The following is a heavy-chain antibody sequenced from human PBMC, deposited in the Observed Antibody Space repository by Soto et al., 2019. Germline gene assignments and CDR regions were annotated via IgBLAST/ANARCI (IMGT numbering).Heavy chain of an antibody. D-gene: IGHD3-3*01. CDR3: ARDYDFWSGYYLESYYFDY. J-gene: IGHJ4*02. V-gene: IGHV3-7*01. CDR1: GFTFSSYW. CDR2: IKQDGSEK. Sequence: GGSLRLSCAASGFTFSSYWMSWVRQAPGKGLEWVANIKQDGSEKYYVDSVKGRFTISRDNAKNSLYLQMNSLRAEDTAVYYCARDYDFWSGYYLESYYFDYWGQGTLVTVSS.